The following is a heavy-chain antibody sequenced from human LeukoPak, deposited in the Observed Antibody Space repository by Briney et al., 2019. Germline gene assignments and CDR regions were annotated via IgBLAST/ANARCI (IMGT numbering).Heavy chain of an antibody. J-gene: IGHJ4*02. CDR1: VYSISSGYY. CDR3: ARDLYDDNRCFDF. V-gene: IGHV4-38-2*02. Sequence: NTSQTLSLTCTVSVYSISSGYYWGWIRQPPGQGLEWIGSIHHSGITYYNPSLKSRVTTSVDTSKNQFSLRVESVTAADTAVYYCARDLYDDNRCFDFWGQGILVTVSS. D-gene: IGHD1-14*01. CDR2: IHHSGIT.